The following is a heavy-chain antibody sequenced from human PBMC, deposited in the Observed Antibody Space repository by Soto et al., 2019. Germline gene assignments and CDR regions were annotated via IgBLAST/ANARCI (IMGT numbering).Heavy chain of an antibody. J-gene: IGHJ4*02. CDR1: GGSFSGYY. CDR2: INHSGST. D-gene: IGHD4-17*01. V-gene: IGHV4-34*01. Sequence: SETLSLTCAVSGGSFSGYYWSWIRQPPGKGLEWIGEINHSGSTNYNPPLKSRVTISVVTSKYQFSLKLSSVTAADTALFYCVRARYGDYINWYYFDYWGQGTLVTVSS. CDR3: VRARYGDYINWYYFDY.